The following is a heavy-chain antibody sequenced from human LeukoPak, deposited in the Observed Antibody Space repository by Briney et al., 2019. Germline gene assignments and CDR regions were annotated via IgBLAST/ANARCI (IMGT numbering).Heavy chain of an antibody. CDR1: GFTFSDYS. D-gene: IGHD2-2*01. J-gene: IGHJ5*02. CDR3: ARGYCSPTTCAGGS. V-gene: IGHV3-48*02. CDR2: ISSSSSTI. Sequence: GSLRLSCAASGFTFSDYSMNWVRQAPGKGLEWVSYISSSSSTIYYADSVKGRFTISRDNAKNSLCLQMNGLRDEDTAVYYCARGYCSPTTCAGGSWGQGTLVTVSS.